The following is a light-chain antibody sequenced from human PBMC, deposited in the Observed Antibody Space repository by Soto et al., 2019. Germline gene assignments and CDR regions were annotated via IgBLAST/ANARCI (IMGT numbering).Light chain of an antibody. CDR1: RSDVGAYNY. CDR3: CSYVGNYTWV. CDR2: DVS. V-gene: IGLV2-11*01. J-gene: IGLJ3*02. Sequence: QSVLTQPRSVSGSPGQSVTISCTGTRSDVGAYNYVSWYQQHPGKAPKLMIYDVSKRPSGVPDRLSGSKSGNAASLTISGLQAEDEADYFCCSYVGNYTWVFGGGTKLTVL.